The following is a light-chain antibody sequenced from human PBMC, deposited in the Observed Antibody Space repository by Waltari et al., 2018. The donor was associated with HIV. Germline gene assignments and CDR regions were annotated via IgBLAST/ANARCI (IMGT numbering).Light chain of an antibody. Sequence: QSVLTPPPSASGTPGQRVTISCSGSSSNIGRNSVYWYQQLPGTAPKLLIYTNNQRPSGVPDRFSGSKSGTSASLAISGLRSEDEADDYCAAWNDRLSGYVFGTGTKVTV. CDR2: TNN. V-gene: IGLV1-47*01. CDR3: AAWNDRLSGYV. CDR1: SSNIGRNS. J-gene: IGLJ1*01.